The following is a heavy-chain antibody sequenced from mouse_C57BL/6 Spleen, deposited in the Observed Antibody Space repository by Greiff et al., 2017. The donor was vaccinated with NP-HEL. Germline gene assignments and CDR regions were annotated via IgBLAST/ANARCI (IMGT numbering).Heavy chain of an antibody. CDR1: GFTFSSYG. V-gene: IGHV5-6*01. Sequence: EVKLVESGGDLVKPGGSLKLSCAASGFTFSSYGMSWVRQTPDKRLEWVATISTGGSYTYYPDSVKGRFTISRDNAKNTLYLQMSSLKSEDTAMYYCARGGFPAWFAYWGKGTLVTVSA. J-gene: IGHJ3*01. CDR2: ISTGGSYT. CDR3: ARGGFPAWFAY.